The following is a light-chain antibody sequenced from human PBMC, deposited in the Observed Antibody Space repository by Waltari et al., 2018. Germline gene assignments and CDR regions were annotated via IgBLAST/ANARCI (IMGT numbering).Light chain of an antibody. CDR2: AAS. CDR1: QSISSY. J-gene: IGKJ4*01. Sequence: DIQMTQSPSSLSASVGDRVTLTCRASQSISSYLNWYQQKPGNAPKLLIYAASSLQSGVPSRFSGSGSGTDFTLTISSLQPEDFATYYCQQSYSTLALTFGGGTKVEIK. CDR3: QQSYSTLALT. V-gene: IGKV1-39*01.